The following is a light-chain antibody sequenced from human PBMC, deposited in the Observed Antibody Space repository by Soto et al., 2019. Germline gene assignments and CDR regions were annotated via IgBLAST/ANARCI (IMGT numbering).Light chain of an antibody. Sequence: DIQMTQSPSTLSASVGDRVTITCRASQSISSWLAWYQQKPGKAPKVLIYDASSLESGVPSRFSGGGSGTEFTLTISSLQPDDFATYFCQQYYNFPWTFGQGTKVEIK. V-gene: IGKV1-5*01. CDR1: QSISSW. CDR3: QQYYNFPWT. CDR2: DAS. J-gene: IGKJ1*01.